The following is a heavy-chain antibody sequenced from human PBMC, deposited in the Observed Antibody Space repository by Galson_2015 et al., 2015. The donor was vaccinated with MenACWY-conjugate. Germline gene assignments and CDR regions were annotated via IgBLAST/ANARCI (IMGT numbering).Heavy chain of an antibody. Sequence: SVAEGHKPGESLHISCEGSGSNFIASWSGGGRQMPGKGLEWVGLVSPINSKTRYSPAFEGQVTISADKSISTAYLQWNSLQASDTAMYYCARHPPGGRGMDVWGQGTTVTVSS. CDR2: VSPINSKT. D-gene: IGHD1-26*01. V-gene: IGHV5-51*01. J-gene: IGHJ6*02. CDR1: GSNFIASW. CDR3: ARHPPGGRGMDV.